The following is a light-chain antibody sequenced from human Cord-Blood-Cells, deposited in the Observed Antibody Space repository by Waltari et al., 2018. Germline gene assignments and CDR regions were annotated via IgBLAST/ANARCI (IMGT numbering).Light chain of an antibody. J-gene: IGLJ1*01. CDR1: SSDVGSYNL. Sequence: QSALTQPASVSGSPGPSITISCTGTSSDVGSYNLVSWYQQNPGKAPKLMIYEGSKWPSGVSNRFSGSKSGNTASLTISGLQAEDEADYYCCSYAGSSTFVFGTGTKVTVL. CDR2: EGS. CDR3: CSYAGSSTFV. V-gene: IGLV2-23*01.